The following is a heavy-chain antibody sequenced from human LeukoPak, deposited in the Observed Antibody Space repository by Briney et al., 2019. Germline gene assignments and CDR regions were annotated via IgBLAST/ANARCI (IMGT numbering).Heavy chain of an antibody. CDR2: IYSGGST. CDR1: GFTVSSNY. Sequence: GGSLRLSCAASGFTVSSNYMSWVRQAPGKGLEWVSVIYSGGSTYYADSVKGRFTISRDNSKNTLYLQMNSLRAEDTAVYYCAKLLGYCSSTSCYAAPLGMDVWGQGTTVTVSS. V-gene: IGHV3-53*01. D-gene: IGHD2-2*01. J-gene: IGHJ6*02. CDR3: AKLLGYCSSTSCYAAPLGMDV.